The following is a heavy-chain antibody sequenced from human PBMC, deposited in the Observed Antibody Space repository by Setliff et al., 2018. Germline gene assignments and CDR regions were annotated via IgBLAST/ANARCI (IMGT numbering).Heavy chain of an antibody. CDR2: ISSIGRLI. Sequence: PGGSLRLSCSGSGFNFSNYEINWVRQAPGKGLEWISYISSIGRLIHYADSVKGRFTVFRGNAGNSVHLQMNSLRADDTAVYYCARSAANGGHDPFDIWGQGTMVTVSS. D-gene: IGHD6-25*01. CDR3: ARSAANGGHDPFDI. V-gene: IGHV3-48*03. CDR1: GFNFSNYE. J-gene: IGHJ3*02.